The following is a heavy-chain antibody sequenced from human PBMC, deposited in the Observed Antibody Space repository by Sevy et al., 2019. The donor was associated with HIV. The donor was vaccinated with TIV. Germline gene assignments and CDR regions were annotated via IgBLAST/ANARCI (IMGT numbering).Heavy chain of an antibody. CDR3: ARGPNWNYGGNYYYYMDV. CDR2: IYTSGST. V-gene: IGHV4-4*07. D-gene: IGHD1-7*01. Sequence: SETLSLTCTVSGGSISSYYWSWIRQPAGKGLEWIGRIYTSGSTNYNPSLKSRVTMSVDTSKNQFSLKLSSVTAADTAVYYCARGPNWNYGGNYYYYMDVWGKGTTVTVSS. CDR1: GGSISSYY. J-gene: IGHJ6*03.